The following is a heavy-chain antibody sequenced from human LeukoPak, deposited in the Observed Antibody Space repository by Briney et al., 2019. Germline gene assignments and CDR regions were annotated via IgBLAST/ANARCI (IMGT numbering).Heavy chain of an antibody. Sequence: GGSLRLSCAASGFTFSGSAMHWVRQASGKGLEWVGRIRSKANSYATTYAASVKGRFTISRDDSKNTAYLQMNSLKTEDTAVYYCAKGPDYDFLTPIDYWGQGTLVTVSS. CDR3: AKGPDYDFLTPIDY. D-gene: IGHD3-9*01. J-gene: IGHJ4*02. CDR1: GFTFSGSA. V-gene: IGHV3-73*01. CDR2: IRSKANSYAT.